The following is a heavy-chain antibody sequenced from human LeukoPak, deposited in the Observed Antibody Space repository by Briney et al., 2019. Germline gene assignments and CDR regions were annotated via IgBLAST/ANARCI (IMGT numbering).Heavy chain of an antibody. D-gene: IGHD6-19*01. CDR3: VRTRGWAYFDY. Sequence: GGSLRLSCAASGFTFSTYWMSWVRQAPGKGLEWVANIMQDGSDKYSVDSVRGRFTISRDNAKNSLYLQMDSLRAEDTAVYYCVRTRGWAYFDYWGQGTLVSVSS. CDR2: IMQDGSDK. CDR1: GFTFSTYW. J-gene: IGHJ4*02. V-gene: IGHV3-7*01.